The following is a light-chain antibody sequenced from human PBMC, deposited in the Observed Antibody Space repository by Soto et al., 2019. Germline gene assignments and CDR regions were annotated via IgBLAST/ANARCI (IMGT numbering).Light chain of an antibody. V-gene: IGKV3-11*01. J-gene: IGKJ4*01. CDR3: QQRSNWPPLT. CDR1: QSVSSY. CDR2: DAS. Sequence: EIVLTQSPATLSLSPGDRATLSCRASQSVSSYLACYQQKPGQAPRLLIYDASTRATGIPARFSGSGSGTDFTLTISSLEPEDFAVYYCQQRSNWPPLTFGGGTKVEIK.